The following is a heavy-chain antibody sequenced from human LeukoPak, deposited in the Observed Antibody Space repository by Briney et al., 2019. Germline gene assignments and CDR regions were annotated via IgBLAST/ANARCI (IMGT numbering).Heavy chain of an antibody. J-gene: IGHJ4*02. CDR1: RFTFTSYC. D-gene: IGHD6-13*01. V-gene: IGHV3-7*03. Sequence: GGSQRLSCAASRFTFTSYCISWVRQAPGRGLNWVGNINQGGSETYYMDSVKGPFTISRDNAENSLYLQMNSLRAEDTAVYYCARHGSWSFDYWGQGTLVTVSA. CDR3: ARHGSWSFDY. CDR2: INQGGSET.